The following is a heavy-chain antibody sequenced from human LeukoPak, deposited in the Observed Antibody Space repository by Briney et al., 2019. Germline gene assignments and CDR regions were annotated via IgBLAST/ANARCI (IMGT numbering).Heavy chain of an antibody. CDR3: ARGLRSTGYYYYMDV. J-gene: IGHJ6*03. Sequence: SETLSLTCTISGGSVSDYYWSWIRQSPGKGLEWIGYIYHTGSTSYSPSLKSRVTISADTSQNQFSLKLSSVTAADTAVYYCARGLRSTGYYYYMDVWGKGTTVTVSS. V-gene: IGHV4-59*02. CDR2: IYHTGST. D-gene: IGHD2-15*01. CDR1: GGSVSDYY.